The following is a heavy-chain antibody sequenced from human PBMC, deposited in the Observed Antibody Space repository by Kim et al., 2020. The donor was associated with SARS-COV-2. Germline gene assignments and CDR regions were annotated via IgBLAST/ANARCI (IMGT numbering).Heavy chain of an antibody. V-gene: IGHV1-69*13. D-gene: IGHD3-3*01. CDR3: AILERLTSEWTEGDWYDP. CDR2: IIPILGTS. J-gene: IGHJ5*02. CDR1: GDTFKNYN. Sequence: SVKVSCKASGDTFKNYNINWVRQAPGQGLEWMGGIIPILGTSKYAPVFRGRLTLSADESTSTAYMELRSLRSDDTAIYYCAILERLTSEWTEGDWYDPWGQGTLVTVSP.